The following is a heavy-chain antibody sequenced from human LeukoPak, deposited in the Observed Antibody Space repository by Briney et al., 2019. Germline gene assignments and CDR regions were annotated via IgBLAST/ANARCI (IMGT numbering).Heavy chain of an antibody. D-gene: IGHD4-17*01. CDR3: AKGESDDYGAFDI. V-gene: IGHV3-9*01. J-gene: IGHJ3*02. CDR2: ISWNSGSI. CDR1: GFTFSSFA. Sequence: GGSLRLSCAASGFTFSSFAMSWVRQAPGKGLEWVSGISWNSGSIGYADSVKGRFTISRDNAKNSLYLQMNSLRAEDTALYYCAKGESDDYGAFDIWGQGTMVTVSS.